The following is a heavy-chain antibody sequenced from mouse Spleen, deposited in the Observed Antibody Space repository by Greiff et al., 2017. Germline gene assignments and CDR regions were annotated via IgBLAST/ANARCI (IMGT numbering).Heavy chain of an antibody. D-gene: IGHD2-4*01. CDR3: TGGGYYDYDGFAY. CDR1: GYTFTSYW. CDR2: IDPSDSYT. V-gene: IGHV1-69*01. J-gene: IGHJ3*01. Sequence: VQLQQPGAELVMPGASVKLSCKASGYTFTSYWMHWVKQRPGQGLEWIGEIDPSDSYTNYNQKFKGKATLTVDTSSSTAYMQLSSLTSEDSAVYYCTGGGYYDYDGFAYWGQGTLVTVSA.